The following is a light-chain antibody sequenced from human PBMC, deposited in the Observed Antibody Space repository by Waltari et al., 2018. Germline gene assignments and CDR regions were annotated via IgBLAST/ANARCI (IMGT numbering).Light chain of an antibody. Sequence: QSVLTQPPSASGTPGQRVTISCSGSRSNIGSNYVYWYQQVPGTAPKLLIYRNNQRPSGVTDRFSGSKSGTSASLAISGLRSEDEVDYYCAAWDDSLSGRVFGGGTKVTVL. J-gene: IGLJ3*02. CDR1: RSNIGSNY. CDR3: AAWDDSLSGRV. CDR2: RNN. V-gene: IGLV1-47*01.